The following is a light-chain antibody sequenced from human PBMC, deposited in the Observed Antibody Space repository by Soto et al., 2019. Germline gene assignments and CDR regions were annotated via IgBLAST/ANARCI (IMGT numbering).Light chain of an antibody. CDR1: SSDVGGYNY. CDR3: CSYTSSNTFV. CDR2: DLN. Sequence: VLTQPAYVSGSPGQSITISCTGTSSDVGGYNYVSWYQQHPGKVPKMMIYDLNNRPSGVSNRFSGSKSGNTASLTISGLQAEDEADYYCCSYTSSNTFVFGTGTKVTVL. V-gene: IGLV2-14*01. J-gene: IGLJ1*01.